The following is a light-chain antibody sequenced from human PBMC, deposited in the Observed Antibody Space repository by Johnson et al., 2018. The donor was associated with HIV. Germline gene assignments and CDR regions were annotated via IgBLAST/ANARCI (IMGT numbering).Light chain of an antibody. CDR2: DNN. J-gene: IGLJ1*01. CDR1: SSNIGNNY. CDR3: GAWDSGLTAGV. Sequence: QSVLTQPPSVSAAPGQKVTISCSGSSSNIGNNYVSWYQQLPGTAPKLLIYDNNKRPSGIPDRFSASKSGTSATLDITGLQTGDEADYYCGAWDSGLTAGVFGTGTKVTVL. V-gene: IGLV1-51*01.